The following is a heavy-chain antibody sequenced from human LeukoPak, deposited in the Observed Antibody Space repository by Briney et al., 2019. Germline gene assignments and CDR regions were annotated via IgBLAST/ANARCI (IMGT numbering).Heavy chain of an antibody. Sequence: PSDTLSLTRADYGGSFSGYYWSWMRQPPGKGLEWIGEINHSRSTNYNPSLTRRVTISVDTSKNPCSLKLSSVTAADTAVYYCARVVVLRYDFWSGYWPAVFDYWGQGTLVTVSS. CDR3: ARVVVLRYDFWSGYWPAVFDY. J-gene: IGHJ4*02. V-gene: IGHV4-34*01. D-gene: IGHD3-3*01. CDR1: GGSFSGYY. CDR2: INHSRST.